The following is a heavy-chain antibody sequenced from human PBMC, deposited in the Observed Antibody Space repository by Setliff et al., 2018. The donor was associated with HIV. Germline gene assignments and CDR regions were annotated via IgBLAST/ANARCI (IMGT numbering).Heavy chain of an antibody. CDR2: IYYSGRT. V-gene: IGHV4-59*08. Sequence: SETLSLTCSVSGGPISSYYWSWIRQPPGKGLEWIGYIYYSGRTNYNPSLKSRVTISVDTARNQFSLKLSSVTAADTAVYYCASQPAYSTDWYPPGYFDFWGQGTLVTVPQ. CDR3: ASQPAYSTDWYPPGYFDF. D-gene: IGHD6-19*01. J-gene: IGHJ4*02. CDR1: GGPISSYY.